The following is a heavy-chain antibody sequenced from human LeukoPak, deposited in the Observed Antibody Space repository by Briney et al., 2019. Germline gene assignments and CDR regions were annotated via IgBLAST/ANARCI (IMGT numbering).Heavy chain of an antibody. V-gene: IGHV1-69*13. CDR2: IIPIFGTA. CDR1: GGTFSSYA. Sequence: ASVKVSCKASGGTFSSYAISWVRQAPGQGLEWMGGIIPIFGTANYAQKFQGRVTITADESTSTAYMELSSLRSEDTAVYYCAGGPSSSWLGDWFDPWGQGTLVTVSS. D-gene: IGHD6-13*01. CDR3: AGGPSSSWLGDWFDP. J-gene: IGHJ5*02.